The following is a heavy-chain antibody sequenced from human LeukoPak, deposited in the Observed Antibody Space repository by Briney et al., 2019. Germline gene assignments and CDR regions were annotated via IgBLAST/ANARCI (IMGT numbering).Heavy chain of an antibody. CDR2: INHSGST. D-gene: IGHD6-13*01. Sequence: PSETLSLTCAVYGGSFSGHNWSWIRQSPGKGLEWIGEINHSGSTNSNLSLKSRVTISIDTSKNQFSLKLSSVTAADTAVYYCARSSTNSSSWSYYFDYWGQGTLVTVSS. V-gene: IGHV4-34*01. CDR1: GGSFSGHN. CDR3: ARSSTNSSSWSYYFDY. J-gene: IGHJ4*02.